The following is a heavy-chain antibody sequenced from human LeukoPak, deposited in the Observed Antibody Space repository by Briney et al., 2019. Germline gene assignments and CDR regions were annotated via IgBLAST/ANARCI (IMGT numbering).Heavy chain of an antibody. Sequence: PGGSLRLSCAASGFSFTSYAMTWVRQAPGKGLEWVSSISGIGGGTYYADSVKGRFTISRDNSKNTLYLQMNSLRAEDTAVYYCSAKPRRITTYYFDYWGQGTLVTVSS. CDR1: GFSFTSYA. CDR2: ISGIGGGT. V-gene: IGHV3-23*01. J-gene: IGHJ4*02. CDR3: SAKPRRITTYYFDY. D-gene: IGHD3-3*01.